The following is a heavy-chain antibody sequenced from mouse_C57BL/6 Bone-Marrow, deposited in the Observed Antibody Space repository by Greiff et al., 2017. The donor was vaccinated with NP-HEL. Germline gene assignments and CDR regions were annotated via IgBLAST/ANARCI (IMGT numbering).Heavy chain of an antibody. CDR3: ARGGPFDY. J-gene: IGHJ2*01. Sequence: VQLQQSGAERGRPGTSVKVSCKASGYAFTNYLIEWVKQRPGQGLEWIGVIKHGSGGTNYNEKFKGKATLTADKSSSTAYMQLSSLTSEDSAVYFCARGGPFDYWGQGTTLTVSS. V-gene: IGHV1-54*01. CDR1: GYAFTNYL. CDR2: IKHGSGGT.